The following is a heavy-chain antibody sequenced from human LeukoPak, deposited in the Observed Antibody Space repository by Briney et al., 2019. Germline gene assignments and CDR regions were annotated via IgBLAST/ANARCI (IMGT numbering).Heavy chain of an antibody. Sequence: PSETLSLTCSVAGDSIRNNYWTWIRQPAGKDLEWIGRVYNSGSTNYNPSLKSRVTMSADMSKNQFSLNLFSVTAADTAVYYCARLVNRKLFDYWGQGALVTVSS. D-gene: IGHD1-26*01. J-gene: IGHJ4*02. CDR2: VYNSGST. V-gene: IGHV4-4*07. CDR3: ARLVNRKLFDY. CDR1: GDSIRNNY.